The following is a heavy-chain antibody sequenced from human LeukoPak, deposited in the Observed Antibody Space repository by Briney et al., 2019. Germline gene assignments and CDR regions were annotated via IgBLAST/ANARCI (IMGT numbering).Heavy chain of an antibody. CDR3: ARAGYSYGTGYYFDY. Sequence: SETLSLTCTVSGGSISSYYWSWIRLPPGKGLEWIGYIYYTGATYYNPSLKSRVTISLDTYKNQFSLKLSSVTAADAAVYYCARAGYSYGTGYYFDYWGQGALVTVSS. V-gene: IGHV4-59*01. CDR2: IYYTGAT. CDR1: GGSISSYY. D-gene: IGHD5-18*01. J-gene: IGHJ4*02.